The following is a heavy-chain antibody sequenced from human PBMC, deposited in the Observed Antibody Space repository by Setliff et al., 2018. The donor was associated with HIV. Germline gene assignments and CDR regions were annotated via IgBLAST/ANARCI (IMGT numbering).Heavy chain of an antibody. J-gene: IGHJ4*02. CDR1: GGSISSSSYS. CDR3: ARGLPSV. CDR2: IYNSGST. Sequence: SETLSLTCSVSGGSISSSSYSWGWIRQPPGKGLEYIGSIYNSGSTYYNPSLMSRVTISVDTSKSQFSLKLSSVTAADTAVYYCARGLPSVWGQGTPVTVSS. V-gene: IGHV4-39*07.